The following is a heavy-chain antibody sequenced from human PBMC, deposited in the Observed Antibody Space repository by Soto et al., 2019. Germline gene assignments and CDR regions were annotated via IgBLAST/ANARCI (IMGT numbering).Heavy chain of an antibody. J-gene: IGHJ4*02. CDR3: AKGELKTVELGGGYFDY. D-gene: IGHD3-16*01. CDR1: GFTFSSYA. Sequence: EVQLLESGGGLVQPGGSLRLSCAASGFTFSSYAMSWVRQAPGKGLEWVSAISGSGGSTYYADSVKGRLTISRDNSKNTLELQMSSLGAEDAAVYYWAKGELKTVELGGGYFDYWGQGTLVTVSS. V-gene: IGHV3-23*01. CDR2: ISGSGGST.